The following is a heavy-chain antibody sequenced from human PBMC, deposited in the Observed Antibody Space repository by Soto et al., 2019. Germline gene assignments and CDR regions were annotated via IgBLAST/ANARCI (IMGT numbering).Heavy chain of an antibody. CDR3: AGGGGIAGAGPPYFDY. J-gene: IGHJ4*02. Sequence: EVQLVESGGGLVQPGGSLRLSCAASGFTFSSYWMSWVRQAPGKGLEWVANIKQDGSEKYYVDSVKGRFTISRDNAKNLLVRQMNSLRAGDTALDFWAGGGGIAGAGPPYFDYWGQGTLVTVSS. CDR2: IKQDGSEK. D-gene: IGHD6-13*01. CDR1: GFTFSSYW. V-gene: IGHV3-7*04.